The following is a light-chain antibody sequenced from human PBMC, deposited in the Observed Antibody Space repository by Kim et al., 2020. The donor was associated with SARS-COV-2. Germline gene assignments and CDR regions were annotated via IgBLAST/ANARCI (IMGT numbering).Light chain of an antibody. J-gene: IGLJ3*02. CDR1: SGSIASSY. CDR2: EAD. Sequence: GKTVTFSCTRSSGSIASSYVQCYQQRPGSAPVTVIYEADPRPSGVPDRFSGSIDSSSNSASLTISGLKAEDEAACRCQAFDSNNWVFGGGTKLTVL. V-gene: IGLV6-57*03. CDR3: QAFDSNNWV.